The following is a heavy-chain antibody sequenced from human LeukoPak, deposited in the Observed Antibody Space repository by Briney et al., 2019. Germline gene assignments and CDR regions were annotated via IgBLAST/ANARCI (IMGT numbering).Heavy chain of an antibody. CDR2: IIPIFGTA. V-gene: IGHV1-69*05. CDR3: ARGEFIAVAGTASFDY. Sequence: SVKVSCKASGGAFTSYAISWVRQAPGQGREWRGGIIPIFGTANYAQKFQGSVTITTDESTSTAYMELSSLRSEATAVYYCARGEFIAVAGTASFDYWGQGTLVTVSS. CDR1: GGAFTSYA. J-gene: IGHJ4*02. D-gene: IGHD6-19*01.